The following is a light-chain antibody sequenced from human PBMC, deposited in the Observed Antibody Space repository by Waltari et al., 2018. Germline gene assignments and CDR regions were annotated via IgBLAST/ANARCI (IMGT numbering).Light chain of an antibody. J-gene: IGKJ1*01. CDR1: QGISTW. Sequence: DIQMTQPPSSVSASVGDSVTIPCPARQGISTWLAWYQQKPGKAPKVLIYGASTLLTGVPSKFSGSGSGTEFTLTISGLQPEDFATYFCQQGNSFPPTFGQGTRVEV. CDR3: QQGNSFPPT. CDR2: GAS. V-gene: IGKV1-12*01.